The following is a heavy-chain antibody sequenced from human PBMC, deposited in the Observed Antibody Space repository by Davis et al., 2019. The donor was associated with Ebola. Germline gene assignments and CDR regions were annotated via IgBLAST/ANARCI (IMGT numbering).Heavy chain of an antibody. CDR1: GFTFSSYA. J-gene: IGHJ4*02. V-gene: IGHV3-30-3*02. Sequence: GESLKISCAASGFTFSSYAMHWVRQAPGKGLEWVAVISYDGSNKYYADSVKGRFSISRDSAKNSLYLQMNSLRAEDTALYFCVKGAGAAAGIFDYWGQGTLVTVSS. CDR3: VKGAGAAAGIFDY. CDR2: ISYDGSNK. D-gene: IGHD6-13*01.